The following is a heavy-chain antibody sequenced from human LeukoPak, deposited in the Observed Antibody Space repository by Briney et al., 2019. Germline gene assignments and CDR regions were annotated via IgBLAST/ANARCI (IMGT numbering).Heavy chain of an antibody. D-gene: IGHD1-14*01. Sequence: KASETLSLTCTVSGGSFSSSDYYWGWIRQPPGTGLEWIGSIYYSGTTYYNPSLKSRVTISVDTSKKQFSLKLRSVTAADTAVYYCARHEWGITNAFDIWGQGTMVTVSS. CDR2: IYYSGTT. V-gene: IGHV4-39*01. CDR1: GGSFSSSDYY. J-gene: IGHJ3*02. CDR3: ARHEWGITNAFDI.